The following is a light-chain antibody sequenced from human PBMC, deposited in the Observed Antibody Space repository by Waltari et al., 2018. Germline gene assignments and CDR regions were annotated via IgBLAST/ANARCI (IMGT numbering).Light chain of an antibody. J-gene: IGKJ5*01. V-gene: IGKV3-11*01. Sequence: EIVLTQSPATLSLSPGERGTLSCRASQSVNTNLAWYQQKPGQAPRLLIYDASNRATGIPARFSGSGSGTDFTLTISGLEREDFAVYYCQQRSTWPSITFGQGTRLEIK. CDR3: QQRSTWPSIT. CDR1: QSVNTN. CDR2: DAS.